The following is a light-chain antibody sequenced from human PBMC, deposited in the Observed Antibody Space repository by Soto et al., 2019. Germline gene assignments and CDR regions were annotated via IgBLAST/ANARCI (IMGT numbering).Light chain of an antibody. CDR1: QSLSSSY. CDR3: QQYDNSVYT. J-gene: IGKJ2*01. V-gene: IGKV3-20*01. CDR2: GAS. Sequence: EIVLTQSPGTLSLSPGERATLSCWTSQSLSSSYLAWYQQKPGQAPRLLIYGASTRATGIPDRFSGSGSGTDFTLTISRLXXEDFAVYYCQQYDNSVYTFGQGTRLEIK.